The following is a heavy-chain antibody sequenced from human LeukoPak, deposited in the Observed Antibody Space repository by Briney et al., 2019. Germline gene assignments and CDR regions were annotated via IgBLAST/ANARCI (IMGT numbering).Heavy chain of an antibody. CDR2: LGAVGGDT. CDR3: ARKAQFSHGCYQIDY. Sequence: PGGSLRLSCTASGFVFFDYAMTWFRQAPGKGLEWVSALGAVGGDTYYADSVQGRFTISRDNSKNTLYLQMNGLRADDTAVYYCARKAQFSHGCYQIDYWGQGTLVTVSS. CDR1: GFVFFDYA. V-gene: IGHV3-23*01. D-gene: IGHD2-15*01. J-gene: IGHJ4*02.